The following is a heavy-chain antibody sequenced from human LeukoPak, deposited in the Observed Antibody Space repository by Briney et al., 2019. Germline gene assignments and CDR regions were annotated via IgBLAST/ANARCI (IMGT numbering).Heavy chain of an antibody. D-gene: IGHD5-12*01. Sequence: GGSLRLSCAASGFTFSSYWMHWVRQAPGKGLVWVSRINTDGSSTTYADSVKGRFTISRDNAKSTLYLQMNSLRAEDTAVYYCARARYSGYDGAFDYWGQGTLVTVSS. V-gene: IGHV3-74*01. CDR1: GFTFSSYW. CDR3: ARARYSGYDGAFDY. J-gene: IGHJ4*02. CDR2: INTDGSST.